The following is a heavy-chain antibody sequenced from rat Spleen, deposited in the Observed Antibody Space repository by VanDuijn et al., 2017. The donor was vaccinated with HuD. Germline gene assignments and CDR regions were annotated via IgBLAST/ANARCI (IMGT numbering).Heavy chain of an antibody. CDR1: GFTFSSYW. CDR2: INTDGGNT. Sequence: EVQLVETGGGLVQPGRSLKLSCVASGFTFSSYWMYWIRQAPGRGLEWVSSINTDGGNTYYPDSVKGRFTVSRDNAENTVYLQMNSLRSEDTATYYCARGGYIRFDYWGQGVMVTVSS. J-gene: IGHJ2*01. CDR3: ARGGYIRFDY. V-gene: IGHV5-58*01. D-gene: IGHD4-4*01.